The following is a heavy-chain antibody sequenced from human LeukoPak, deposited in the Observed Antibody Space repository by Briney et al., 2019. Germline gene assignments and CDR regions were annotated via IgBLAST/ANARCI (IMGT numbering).Heavy chain of an antibody. D-gene: IGHD3-3*01. J-gene: IGHJ6*03. CDR2: INPNSGGT. CDR1: GYTFTGYY. V-gene: IGHV1-2*02. CDR3: ARDSGSGSTYLRFWSAYYYYMDV. Sequence: ASVKVSCKASGYTFTGYYMHWVRQAPGRGLEWMGWINPNSGGTNYAQKSQGRVTMTRDTSISTAYMELSRLRSDDTAVYYCARDSGSGSTYLRFWSAYYYYMDVWGKGTTVTVSS.